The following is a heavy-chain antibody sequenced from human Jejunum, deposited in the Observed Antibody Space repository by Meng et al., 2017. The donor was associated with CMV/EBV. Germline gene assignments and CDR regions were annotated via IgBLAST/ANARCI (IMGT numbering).Heavy chain of an antibody. CDR3: ARESRAYHDFWSGRYSNSYSGMDV. Sequence: GGARQTTGNGLEWSGAICYTRSPTYYNPSLKSRVTITVETSMNKFSLILTSVTAADTGVYYCARESRAYHDFWSGRYSNSYSGMDVWGQGTTVTVSS. J-gene: IGHJ6*02. D-gene: IGHD3-3*01. CDR2: ICYTRS. V-gene: IGHV4-39*07.